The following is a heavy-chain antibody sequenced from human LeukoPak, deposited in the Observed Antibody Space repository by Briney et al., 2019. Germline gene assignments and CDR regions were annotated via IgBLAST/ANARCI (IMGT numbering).Heavy chain of an antibody. Sequence: AGGSLRLSCAASGFTFSSYGMHWVRQAPGKGLEWVAFIRYDGSNKYYADSVKGRFTISRDNSKNTLYLQMNSLRAEDTAVYYCAKDLIAARPGFDPWGQGTLVTVSS. CDR2: IRYDGSNK. CDR1: GFTFSSYG. CDR3: AKDLIAARPGFDP. V-gene: IGHV3-30*02. D-gene: IGHD6-6*01. J-gene: IGHJ5*02.